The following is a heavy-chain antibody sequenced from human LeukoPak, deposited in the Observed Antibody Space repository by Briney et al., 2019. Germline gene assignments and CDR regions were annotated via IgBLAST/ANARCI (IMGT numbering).Heavy chain of an antibody. D-gene: IGHD6-13*01. CDR3: ARARRIAAAGVFDY. CDR1: GFTVSSNY. CDR2: IYSGGST. Sequence: PGGSLRLSCAASGFTVSSNYMSWVRQAPGKGLEWVSVIYSGGSTYYADSVKGRFTISRDNSKNTLYLQMNSLRAEDTAVYYCARARRIAAAGVFDYWGQGTLVTVSS. J-gene: IGHJ4*02. V-gene: IGHV3-53*01.